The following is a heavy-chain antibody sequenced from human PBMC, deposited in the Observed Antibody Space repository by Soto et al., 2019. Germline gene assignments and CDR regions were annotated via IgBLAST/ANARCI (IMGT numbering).Heavy chain of an antibody. D-gene: IGHD3-9*01. J-gene: IGHJ6*03. CDR1: GYTFTGYY. Sequence: QVQLVQSGAEVKKPGASVKVSCKASGYTFTGYYMHWVRQAPGQGLEWMGWINPNSGGTNYGQKFQGWVTMTRDTSISTAYMELSRLRSDDTAVYYCARGAILTGPTPTTNYYMDVWGKGTTVTVSS. CDR2: INPNSGGT. V-gene: IGHV1-2*04. CDR3: ARGAILTGPTPTTNYYMDV.